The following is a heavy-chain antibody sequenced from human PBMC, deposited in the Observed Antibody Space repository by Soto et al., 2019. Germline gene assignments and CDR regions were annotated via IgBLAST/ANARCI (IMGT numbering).Heavy chain of an antibody. V-gene: IGHV4-4*07. D-gene: IGHD2-21*01. CDR3: ARDIASYAYGEGY. J-gene: IGHJ4*02. Sequence: SETLSLTCTVSGGSINSYWWSWIRQPAGKGLEWIGRVYSSGTTDYNPSLNSRATMSVETSKNQFSLKLSSVTAADTAVYYCARDIASYAYGEGYWGQGIQVTSPQ. CDR1: GGSINSYW. CDR2: VYSSGTT.